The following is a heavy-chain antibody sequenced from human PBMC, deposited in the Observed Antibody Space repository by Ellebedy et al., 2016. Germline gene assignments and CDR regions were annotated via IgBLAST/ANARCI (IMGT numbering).Heavy chain of an antibody. CDR2: INPSGGRT. J-gene: IGHJ4*02. CDR1: GYTFTNFY. D-gene: IGHD3-22*01. Sequence: ASVKVSCXASGYTFTNFYMHWVRQAPGQGLEWMGLINPSGGRTRYAQKFQGRVTVTRDTSTSIVYMELNSLRSEDTTVYFWARDDSTGYRPGLWGQGTLVTVSS. V-gene: IGHV1-46*01. CDR3: ARDDSTGYRPGL.